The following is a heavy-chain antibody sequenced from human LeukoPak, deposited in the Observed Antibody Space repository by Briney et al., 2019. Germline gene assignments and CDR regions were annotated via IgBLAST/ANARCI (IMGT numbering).Heavy chain of an antibody. CDR2: IRYDGSNQ. CDR1: GFIFSNYG. Sequence: PGGSLRLSCAASGFIFSNYGMHWVRQAPGKGLEWVTFIRYDGSNQYYADSVKGRFTVSRDNAKNSLYLQMNSLRAEDTAVYYCARDTVVVTKYYYYMDVWGKGTTVTVSS. V-gene: IGHV3-30*02. CDR3: ARDTVVVTKYYYYMDV. J-gene: IGHJ6*03. D-gene: IGHD2-21*02.